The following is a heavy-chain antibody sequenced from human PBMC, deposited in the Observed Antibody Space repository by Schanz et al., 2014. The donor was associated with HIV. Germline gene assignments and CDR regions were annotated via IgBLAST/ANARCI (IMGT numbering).Heavy chain of an antibody. CDR3: AREKDLGYSSTLGF. J-gene: IGHJ4*02. Sequence: QVHLVESGGGVVQPGRSLRLSCTASGFTFSTFGMHWVRQAPGKGLECVAVISYDGSKKYYADSVNGRFTISRDNAKNSMFLQMNSLRGEATAVYYRAREKDLGYSSTLGFWGQGTLVTVSS. V-gene: IGHV3-30*03. CDR2: ISYDGSKK. D-gene: IGHD6-13*01. CDR1: GFTFSTFG.